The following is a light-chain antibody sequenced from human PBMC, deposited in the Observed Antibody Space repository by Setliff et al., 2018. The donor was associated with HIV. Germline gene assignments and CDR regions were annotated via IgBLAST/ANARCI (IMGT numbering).Light chain of an antibody. J-gene: IGLJ1*01. V-gene: IGLV2-14*01. CDR3: SSFTSSSTYV. CDR2: EVS. Sequence: QSALAQPDSVSGSPGQSIAISCTGTSRDVGGYNYVSWYQQHPGKAPQLMIYEVSNRPSGVSNRFSGSKSGDTASLTISGLQAEDEADYYCSSFTSSSTYVFGSGTKVTVL. CDR1: SRDVGGYNY.